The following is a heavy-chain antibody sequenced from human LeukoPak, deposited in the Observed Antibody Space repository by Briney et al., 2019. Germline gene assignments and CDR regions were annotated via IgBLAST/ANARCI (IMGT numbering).Heavy chain of an antibody. CDR1: GGSISSISHY. D-gene: IGHD6-19*01. J-gene: IGHJ4*02. CDR3: ASPTKQWPGHYFDS. CDR2: IYYSGTT. Sequence: SETLSLTCTVSGGSISSISHYWAWIRQPPGKGLEWIGSIYYSGTTYYNPSLKSRVTMSVDTSKNQFSLKVISLTAADTAVYYCASPTKQWPGHYFDSWGQGTLVTVSS. V-gene: IGHV4-39*01.